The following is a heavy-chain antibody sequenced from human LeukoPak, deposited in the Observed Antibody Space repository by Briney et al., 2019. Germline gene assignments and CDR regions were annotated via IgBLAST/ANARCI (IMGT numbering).Heavy chain of an antibody. CDR1: GGSISSYY. Sequence: SGTLSLTCTVSGGSISSYYWSWIRQPPGKGLEWIGYIYYSGSTNYNPSLKSRVTISVDTSKNQFSLKLSSVTAADTAVYYCARVRGSSSWYRWFDPWGQGTLVTVSS. J-gene: IGHJ5*02. CDR2: IYYSGST. CDR3: ARVRGSSSWYRWFDP. V-gene: IGHV4-59*01. D-gene: IGHD6-13*01.